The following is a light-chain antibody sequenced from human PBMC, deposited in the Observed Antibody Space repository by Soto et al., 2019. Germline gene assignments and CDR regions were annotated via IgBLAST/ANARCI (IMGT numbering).Light chain of an antibody. CDR1: QSVSSNF. J-gene: IGKJ5*01. V-gene: IGKV3-20*01. Sequence: ENVLTQSPGTLSLSRGERATLXXRASQSVSSNFLAWYQQKPGQAPRLXIYGASSRATGIPDRFSGSGSGTDFTLTISRLEPEDFAVYYCQQYGSSPITFGQGTRLEIK. CDR3: QQYGSSPIT. CDR2: GAS.